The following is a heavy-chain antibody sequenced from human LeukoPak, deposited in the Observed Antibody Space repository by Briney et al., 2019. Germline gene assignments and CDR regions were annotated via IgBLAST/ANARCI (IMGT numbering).Heavy chain of an antibody. V-gene: IGHV4-39*01. CDR1: GGSISSTSYY. D-gene: IGHD1-26*01. J-gene: IGHJ4*02. CDR2: IYYSGST. Sequence: SETLSLTCTVSGGSISSTSYYWGWIRPPPGKELEWIGTIYYSGSTFYNPSLKSRVTISADTSKNQFSLKLSSVTAADTAVYYCARQARELLLNYWGQGTLVTVSS. CDR3: ARQARELLLNY.